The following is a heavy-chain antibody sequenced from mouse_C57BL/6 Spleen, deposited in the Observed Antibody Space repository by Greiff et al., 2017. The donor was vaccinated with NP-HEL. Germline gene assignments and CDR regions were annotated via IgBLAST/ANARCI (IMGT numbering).Heavy chain of an antibody. D-gene: IGHD2-2*01. V-gene: IGHV1-22*01. Sequence: EVQLQQSGPELVKPGASVKMSCKASGYTFTDYNMHWVKQSHGKSLEWIGYINPNNGGTSYNQKFKGKATLTVNKSSSTAYMELRSLTSEDSAVYYCARGGYDKGAWFAYWGQGTLVTVSA. CDR2: INPNNGGT. CDR1: GYTFTDYN. CDR3: ARGGYDKGAWFAY. J-gene: IGHJ3*01.